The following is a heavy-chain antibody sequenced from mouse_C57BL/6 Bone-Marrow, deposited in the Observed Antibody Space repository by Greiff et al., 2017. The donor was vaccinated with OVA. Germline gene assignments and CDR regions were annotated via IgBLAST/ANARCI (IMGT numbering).Heavy chain of an antibody. Sequence: QVQLQQSGAELVRPGTSVKVSCKASGYAFTNYLLEWVKQRPGQGLEWIGVINPGSGGTNYNEKLKGKAKLTADKSSSTAYMQLSSLTSEDSAVYFCALPPLLSRRWYFDVWGTGTTVTVSS. V-gene: IGHV1-54*01. D-gene: IGHD1-1*01. CDR2: INPGSGGT. CDR1: GYAFTNYL. CDR3: ALPPLLSRRWYFDV. J-gene: IGHJ1*03.